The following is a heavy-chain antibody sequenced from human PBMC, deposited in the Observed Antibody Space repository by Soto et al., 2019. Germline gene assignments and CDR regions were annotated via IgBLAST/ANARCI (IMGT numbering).Heavy chain of an antibody. CDR1: GFTFSGSA. V-gene: IGHV3-73*01. Sequence: GGSLRLSCAASGFTFSGSAMHWVRQASGKGLEWVGRIRSKANSYATAYAASVKGRFTISRDDSKNTAYLQMNSLKTEDTAVYYCAKDQEMGFIAAAGGPIYYYYYGMDVWGQGTTVTVSS. CDR2: IRSKANSYAT. CDR3: AKDQEMGFIAAAGGPIYYYYYGMDV. D-gene: IGHD6-13*01. J-gene: IGHJ6*02.